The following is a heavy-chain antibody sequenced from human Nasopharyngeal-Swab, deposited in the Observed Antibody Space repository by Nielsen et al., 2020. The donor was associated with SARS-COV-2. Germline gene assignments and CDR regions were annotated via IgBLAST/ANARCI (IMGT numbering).Heavy chain of an antibody. J-gene: IGHJ4*02. Sequence: GGSLRLSCAASGFTFSSYAMSWVPQAPGKGLEWVSAISGSGGSTYYADSVKGRFTISRDNSKNTLYLQMNSLRAEDTAVYYCAKVAITMIVVPNGGFDYWGQGTLVTVSS. D-gene: IGHD3-22*01. CDR3: AKVAITMIVVPNGGFDY. CDR2: ISGSGGST. V-gene: IGHV3-23*01. CDR1: GFTFSSYA.